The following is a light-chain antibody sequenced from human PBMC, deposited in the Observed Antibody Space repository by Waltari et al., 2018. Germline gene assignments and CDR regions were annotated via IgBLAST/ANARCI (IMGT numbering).Light chain of an antibody. Sequence: DIQMTQSPSSLSASVGDRVTITCRASQSISTYLNWYQQKPGKAPNLLIYAASSLQSGVPSRFSGSGSGTDFTLTISSLQPEDFATYYCQQSYSTPHTFGGGTNLEIK. CDR2: AAS. CDR1: QSISTY. V-gene: IGKV1-39*01. J-gene: IGKJ4*01. CDR3: QQSYSTPHT.